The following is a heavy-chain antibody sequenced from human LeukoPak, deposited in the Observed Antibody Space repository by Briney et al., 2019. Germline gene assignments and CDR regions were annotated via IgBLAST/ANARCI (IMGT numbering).Heavy chain of an antibody. CDR2: IYTSGST. V-gene: IGHV4-4*07. CDR1: GDSISSYY. Sequence: ASETLSLTCTVSGDSISSYYWSWIRQPAGKGLEWIGRIYTSGSTNYNSSLKSRVTMSVDTSRNQFSLKLNSVTAADTAVYYCARDNPPAWYYDSSGYGPNDAFDIWGQGTLVTVSS. D-gene: IGHD3-22*01. CDR3: ARDNPPAWYYDSSGYGPNDAFDI. J-gene: IGHJ3*02.